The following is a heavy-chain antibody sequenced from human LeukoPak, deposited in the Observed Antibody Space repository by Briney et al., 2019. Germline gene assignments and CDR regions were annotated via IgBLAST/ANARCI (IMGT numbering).Heavy chain of an antibody. CDR3: AKDRGYSTTWNLFDY. CDR1: GFTFSSYG. J-gene: IGHJ4*02. V-gene: IGHV3-30*02. D-gene: IGHD6-13*01. Sequence: GGSLRLSCAASGFTFSSYGMHWVRQAPGKGLEWVAFIRFDGSNKYYADSVKGRLTISRDNSKNTLYLQMNSLRAEDTDVYYCAKDRGYSTTWNLFDYWGQGTLVTVSS. CDR2: IRFDGSNK.